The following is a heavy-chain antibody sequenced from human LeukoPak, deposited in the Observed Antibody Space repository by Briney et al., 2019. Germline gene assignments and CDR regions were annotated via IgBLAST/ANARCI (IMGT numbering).Heavy chain of an antibody. Sequence: PEGSLRLSCAVSGVTFSSYWMHWVRQAPRKGLEWVSAISGSGGSTYYADSVKGRFTISRDNSKNTLYLQMNSLRAEDTAVYYCAKEAAFGYSSSWYYFDYWGQGTLVTVSS. D-gene: IGHD6-13*01. CDR1: GVTFSSYW. CDR2: ISGSGGST. V-gene: IGHV3-23*01. J-gene: IGHJ4*02. CDR3: AKEAAFGYSSSWYYFDY.